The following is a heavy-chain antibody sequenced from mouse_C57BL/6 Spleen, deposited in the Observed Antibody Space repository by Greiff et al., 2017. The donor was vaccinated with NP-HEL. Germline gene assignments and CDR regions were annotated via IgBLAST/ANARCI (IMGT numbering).Heavy chain of an antibody. CDR2: INPNNGGT. CDR3: ARSKENDEGYVASRFAY. CDR1: GYTFTDYN. J-gene: IGHJ3*01. V-gene: IGHV1-18*01. D-gene: IGHD2-3*01. Sequence: EVQLQQSGPELVKPGASVKIPCKASGYTFTDYNMDWVKQSHGKSLEWIGDINPNNGGTIYNQKFKGKAKLTLDKSSSTAYMEPRSLTSEDNAVYYVARSKENDEGYVASRFAYWGQGTLVTVSA.